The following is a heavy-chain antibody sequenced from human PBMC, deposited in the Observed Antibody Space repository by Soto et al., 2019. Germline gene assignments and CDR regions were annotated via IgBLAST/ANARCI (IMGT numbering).Heavy chain of an antibody. Sequence: QVQLVQSGAEVKKPGSSVMVSCKASGGNFSSYGISWVRQAPGQGLEWMGGIVPLFGTTNYAHKFRGRVTITADESPSTVYMELSSLRSEDTAVYYCAKASGRSWYNWFDPWGQGTLVTVST. CDR1: GGNFSSYG. J-gene: IGHJ5*02. V-gene: IGHV1-69*01. CDR3: AKASGRSWYNWFDP. CDR2: IVPLFGTT. D-gene: IGHD6-13*01.